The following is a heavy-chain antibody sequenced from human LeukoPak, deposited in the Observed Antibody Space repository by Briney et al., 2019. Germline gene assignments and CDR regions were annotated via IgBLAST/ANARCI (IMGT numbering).Heavy chain of an antibody. J-gene: IGHJ4*02. CDR1: GFTSRNYV. D-gene: IGHD1-26*01. V-gene: IGHV3-23*01. Sequence: GWSLRLSCAASGFTSRNYVMSWVRQTPGKGLEWVSAITGDGGGTNHADSVKGRFTISRDNSKNTLYLQMNSLRAEDTAVYYCAKEASSGNFVTIDCWGQGALVTVSS. CDR3: AKEASSGNFVTIDC. CDR2: ITGDGGGT.